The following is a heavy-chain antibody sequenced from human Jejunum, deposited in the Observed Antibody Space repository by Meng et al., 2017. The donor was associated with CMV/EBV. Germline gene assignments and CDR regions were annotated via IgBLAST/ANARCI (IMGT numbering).Heavy chain of an antibody. V-gene: IGHV1-2*02. CDR2: ILPGTGAT. D-gene: IGHD2-2*03. J-gene: IGHJ3*02. CDR3: VRDMDASEGSAFDI. Sequence: SGYRLTAHYIHWVRKAPGQGLEWMGWILPGTGATDYAQKFSDRVTMTRDMSISTFYMELSRLTSDDTAVYYCVRDMDASEGSAFDIWGQGTMVTVSS. CDR1: GYRLTAHY.